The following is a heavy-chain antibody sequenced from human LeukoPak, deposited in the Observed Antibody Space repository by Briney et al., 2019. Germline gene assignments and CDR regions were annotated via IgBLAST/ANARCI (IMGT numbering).Heavy chain of an antibody. D-gene: IGHD2-21*02. CDR2: IYYTGTT. J-gene: IGHJ4*02. V-gene: IGHV4-59*08. CDR1: GGSISNNY. Sequence: SETLSLTCTVSGGSISNNYWSWIRQTPEKGLEWIGYIYYTGTTNYNPSLKSRVTISVDTSKNQFSLKLSSVTAADTAVYYCARSVVVTAPLGYWGQGTLVTVSS. CDR3: ARSVVVTAPLGY.